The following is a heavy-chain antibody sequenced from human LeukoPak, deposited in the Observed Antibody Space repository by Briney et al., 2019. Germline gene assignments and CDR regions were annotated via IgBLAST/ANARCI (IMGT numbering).Heavy chain of an antibody. D-gene: IGHD2-8*01. CDR3: ARVIVLMVYAKPVDY. Sequence: LXXTCXXDGGSFXDYYWSWIRPPPGKGLEWIGGINHSGSTNYNPSLKSRVTTSLDTSNNQFSLKLSSVTAADTAVYYCARVIVLMVYAKPVDYWGQGTLVTVSS. CDR1: GGSFXDYY. J-gene: IGHJ4*02. CDR2: INHSGST. V-gene: IGHV4-34*01.